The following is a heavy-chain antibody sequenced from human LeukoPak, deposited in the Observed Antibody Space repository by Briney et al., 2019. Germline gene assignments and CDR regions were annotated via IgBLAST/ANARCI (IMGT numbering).Heavy chain of an antibody. CDR2: VFYPGST. Sequence: SETLSLTCTVSGGSISSYYWSWIRQPPGKGLEWIGYVFYPGSTNYNPSLKSRVTMSLDTSRDQFSLRLTSVTAADTAIYYCASRPAGSTWYGVFDYWSQGTLVTVSS. J-gene: IGHJ4*02. CDR3: ASRPAGSTWYGVFDY. D-gene: IGHD6-13*01. V-gene: IGHV4-59*01. CDR1: GGSISSYY.